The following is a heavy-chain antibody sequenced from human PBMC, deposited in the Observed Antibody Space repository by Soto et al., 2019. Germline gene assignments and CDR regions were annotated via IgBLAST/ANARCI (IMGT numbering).Heavy chain of an antibody. V-gene: IGHV3-23*01. CDR1: GLRFSSKA. D-gene: IGHD6-6*01. CDR3: AKENGFQFVNFGASGFDY. J-gene: IGHJ4*02. Sequence: EVQLLESGGGLVQPGGSLRLYCAASGLRFSSKAMSWVRQAPGKGLEWVSIISGSGSSTYYTDSLKGRFTISRDNSKNMVYLEMNYLRAEDTAVYYCAKENGFQFVNFGASGFDYWGQGSLVSVSS. CDR2: ISGSGSST.